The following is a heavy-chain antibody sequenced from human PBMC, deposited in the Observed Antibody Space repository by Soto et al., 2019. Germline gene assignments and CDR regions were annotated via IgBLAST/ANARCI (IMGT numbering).Heavy chain of an antibody. V-gene: IGHV3-11*06. Sequence: PGGSLRLSCAASGFTFSDYYMSWIRQAPGKGLEWVSYISSSSSYTNYADSVKGRFTISRDNAKNSLYLQMNSLRAEDTAVYYCARVDRYSGSYPSRYFDYWGQGTLVTVSS. D-gene: IGHD1-26*01. J-gene: IGHJ4*02. CDR2: ISSSSSYT. CDR1: GFTFSDYY. CDR3: ARVDRYSGSYPSRYFDY.